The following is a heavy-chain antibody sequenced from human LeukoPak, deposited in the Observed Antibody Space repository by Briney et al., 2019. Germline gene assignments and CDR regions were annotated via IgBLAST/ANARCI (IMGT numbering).Heavy chain of an antibody. CDR3: AGTQDWFDP. CDR1: GGSISSYY. V-gene: IGHV4-4*09. Sequence: SETLSLTCTVSGGSISSYYWSWIRQPPGKGLEWIGYIYTSGSTNYNPSLKSRVTISVDTSKNQFSLKLSSVTAADTAVYYCAGTQDWFDPWGQGTLATVSS. J-gene: IGHJ5*02. CDR2: IYTSGST.